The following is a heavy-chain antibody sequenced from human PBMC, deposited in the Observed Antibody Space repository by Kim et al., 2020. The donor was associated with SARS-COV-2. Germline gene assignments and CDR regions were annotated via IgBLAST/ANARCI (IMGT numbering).Heavy chain of an antibody. CDR2: IYYSGST. V-gene: IGHV4-59*01. CDR1: GGSISSNY. D-gene: IGHD5-12*01. J-gene: IGHJ4*02. Sequence: SETLSLTCTVSGGSISSNYWSWIRQPPGKGLEWIGYIYYSGSTNYNPSLKSRVTISVDTSKNQFSLTLSSVTAADTAVYYCARVVTYGYNLVYFDYWGQGTLVTVSS. CDR3: ARVVTYGYNLVYFDY.